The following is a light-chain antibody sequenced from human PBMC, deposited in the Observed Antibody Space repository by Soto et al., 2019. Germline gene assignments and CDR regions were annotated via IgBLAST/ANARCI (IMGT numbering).Light chain of an antibody. Sequence: IHMTHSPYSRSSAVGDGVTMACLASQNINTYLNWYQQKPGKAPKLLIFDAASLQNGVPSRFSGSGSGTDFTLTISRLHPEDFATYYCQQSYSTRWTFGQGTNVDIK. CDR2: DAA. CDR1: QNINTY. J-gene: IGKJ1*01. CDR3: QQSYSTRWT. V-gene: IGKV1-39*01.